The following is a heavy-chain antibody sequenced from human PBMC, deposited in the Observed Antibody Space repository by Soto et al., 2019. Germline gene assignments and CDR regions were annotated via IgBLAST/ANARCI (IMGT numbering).Heavy chain of an antibody. CDR2: INHSGST. D-gene: IGHD6-6*01. Sequence: SETLSLTCAVYGGSFSGYYWSWIRQPPGKGLEWIGEINHSGSTNYNPSLKSRVTISVDTSKNQFSLKLSSVTAADTAVYYCARGLVAARLYYTDVWGKGTTVTVSS. CDR3: ARGLVAARLYYTDV. V-gene: IGHV4-34*01. J-gene: IGHJ6*03. CDR1: GGSFSGYY.